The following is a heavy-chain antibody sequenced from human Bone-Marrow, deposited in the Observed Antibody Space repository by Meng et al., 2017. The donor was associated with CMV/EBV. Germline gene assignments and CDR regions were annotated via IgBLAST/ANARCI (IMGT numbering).Heavy chain of an antibody. CDR1: GFTFSSYA. CDR2: ISYDGSNK. V-gene: IGHV3-30*04. D-gene: IGHD3-16*01. CDR3: ARDNSAGDDAFDI. Sequence: GGFLRLSCAAFGFTFSSYAMHWVRQAPGKGLEWVAVISYDGSNKYYADSVKGRFTISRDNSKNTLYLQMNSLRAEDTAVYYCARDNSAGDDAFDIWGQGKMVTVSS. J-gene: IGHJ3*02.